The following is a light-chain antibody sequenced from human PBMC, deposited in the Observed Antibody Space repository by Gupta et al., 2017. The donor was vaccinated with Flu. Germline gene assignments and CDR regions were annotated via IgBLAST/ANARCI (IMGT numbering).Light chain of an antibody. CDR3: SSYTSSSLQI. CDR2: EVS. J-gene: IGLJ1*01. CDR1: SSDVGGYNY. V-gene: IGLV2-14*01. Sequence: QSALTQPASVSGSPGQSITISCTGTSSDVGGYNYVSWYQQHPGKAPKLMIYEVSNRPSGFSNRFSASKSGNTASLTISGLQAEDEADYYCSSYTSSSLQIFGTGTKVTVL.